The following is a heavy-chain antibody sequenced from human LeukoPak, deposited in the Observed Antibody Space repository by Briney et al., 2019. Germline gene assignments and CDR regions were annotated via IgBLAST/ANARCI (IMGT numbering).Heavy chain of an antibody. V-gene: IGHV3-7*01. CDR3: ARVSGNPYYYYYYMDV. CDR2: IKQDGSEK. Sequence: GGSLRLSCAASGFTFSSYWMSWVRQAPGKGLEWVANIKQDGSEKYCVDSVKGRFTISRDNAKNSLYLQMNSLRAEDTAVYYCARVSGNPYYYYYYMDVWGKGTTVTVSS. J-gene: IGHJ6*03. CDR1: GFTFSSYW. D-gene: IGHD6-25*01.